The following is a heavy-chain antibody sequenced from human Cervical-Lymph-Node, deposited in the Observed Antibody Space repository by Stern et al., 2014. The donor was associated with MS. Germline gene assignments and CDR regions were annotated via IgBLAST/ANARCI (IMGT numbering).Heavy chain of an antibody. Sequence: VQLVESGGGVVQPGRSLRLSCTASGFNFTVFGMNWVRQAPGKGLEWVAVIWHDGINQYYGDSVRGRFTVSRDNSKNTLYLQMNSLRAEDTSVYYCTRGRSGTWPFDYWGQGALVTVSS. D-gene: IGHD1-26*01. CDR2: IWHDGINQ. CDR1: GFNFTVFG. J-gene: IGHJ4*02. V-gene: IGHV3-33*01. CDR3: TRGRSGTWPFDY.